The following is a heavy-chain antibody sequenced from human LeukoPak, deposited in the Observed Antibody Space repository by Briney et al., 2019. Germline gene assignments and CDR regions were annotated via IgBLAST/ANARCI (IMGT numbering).Heavy chain of an antibody. CDR1: GHTFSSYG. Sequence: ASVKVSCKASGHTFSSYGISWVRQAPGQGLEWMGWISAYNGNIKYAQKFQGRVTMTTDTSTSTAYMELRSLRSDGTAMYFCARDDLDCSGGTCYPDDFWGQGTLVTVSS. V-gene: IGHV1-18*01. CDR3: ARDDLDCSGGTCYPDDF. CDR2: ISAYNGNI. D-gene: IGHD2-15*01. J-gene: IGHJ4*02.